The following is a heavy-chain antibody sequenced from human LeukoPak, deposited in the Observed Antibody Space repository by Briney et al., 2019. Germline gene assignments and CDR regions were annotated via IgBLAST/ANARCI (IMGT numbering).Heavy chain of an antibody. V-gene: IGHV3-73*01. J-gene: IGHJ4*02. D-gene: IGHD6-13*01. CDR2: IRSKANSYAT. CDR1: GFSFSGSA. CDR3: TRPWGDSSQGQFDY. Sequence: GGSLRLSCAASGFSFSGSAMHWVRQAPGKGLEWVGRIRSKANSYATAYAPSVKGRFTISRDDSKNTAYLQINSLKTEDTAVYYCTRPWGDSSQGQFDYWGQGTLVTVSS.